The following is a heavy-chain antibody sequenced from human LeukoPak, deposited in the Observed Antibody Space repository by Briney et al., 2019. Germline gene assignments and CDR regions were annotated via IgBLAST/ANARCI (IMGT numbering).Heavy chain of an antibody. CDR2: IYYSGST. D-gene: IGHD3-22*01. Sequence: SETLSLTCTVSGGSISNYYWSWIRQPPGKGLEWVGYIYYSGSTTYNPSLKSRVNMSVDTSNNQFSLKLSSVTAADTAVYYCATIINITMIDNYYMDVWGKGTTVTVSS. CDR1: GGSISNYY. CDR3: ATIINITMIDNYYMDV. V-gene: IGHV4-59*01. J-gene: IGHJ6*03.